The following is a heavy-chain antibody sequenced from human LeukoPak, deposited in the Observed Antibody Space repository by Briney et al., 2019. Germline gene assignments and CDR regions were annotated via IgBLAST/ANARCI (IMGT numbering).Heavy chain of an antibody. CDR1: GYTFTSYY. V-gene: IGHV1-46*01. Sequence: GASVKVSCKASGYTFTSYYMHWVRQAPGQGLEWMGIINPSGGSTSYAQKFQGRVTMTRDTSTSTVYMELSGLRSEDTAVYYCARAGYGGNYYYYYYMDVWGKGTTVTVSS. CDR3: ARAGYGGNYYYYYYMDV. CDR2: INPSGGST. J-gene: IGHJ6*03. D-gene: IGHD4-23*01.